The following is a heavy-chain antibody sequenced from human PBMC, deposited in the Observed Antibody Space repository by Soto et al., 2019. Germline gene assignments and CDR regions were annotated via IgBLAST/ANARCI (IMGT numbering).Heavy chain of an antibody. V-gene: IGHV4-31*03. CDR2: IYYSGST. CDR1: GGSISSGGYY. CDR3: ARDGGLGHYDSSGYYLSWFDP. J-gene: IGHJ5*02. D-gene: IGHD3-22*01. Sequence: PSETLSLTCTVSGGSISSGGYYWSWIRQHPGKGLEWIGCIYYSGSTYYNPSLKSRVTISVDTSKNQFSLKLSSVTAADTAVYYCARDGGLGHYDSSGYYLSWFDPWGQGTLVTVSS.